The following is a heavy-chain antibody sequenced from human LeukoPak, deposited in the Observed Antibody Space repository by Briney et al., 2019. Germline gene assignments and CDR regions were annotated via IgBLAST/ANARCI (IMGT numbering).Heavy chain of an antibody. CDR1: GYTLTELS. J-gene: IGHJ4*02. D-gene: IGHD1-1*01. CDR3: ATPAELEVVNAFDY. Sequence: ASVKVSCKVSGYTLTELSMHWVRQAPGKGLEWMGGFDPEDGETIYAQKFQGRVTMTEDTSTDTAYMELSSLRSEDTAVYYCATPAELEVVNAFDYWGQGTLVTVSS. V-gene: IGHV1-24*01. CDR2: FDPEDGET.